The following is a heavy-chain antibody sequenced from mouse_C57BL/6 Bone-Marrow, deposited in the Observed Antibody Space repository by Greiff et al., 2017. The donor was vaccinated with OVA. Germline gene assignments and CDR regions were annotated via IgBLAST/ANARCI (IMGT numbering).Heavy chain of an antibody. J-gene: IGHJ4*01. CDR3: TRPLYYAMDY. Sequence: VQLKQSGTVLARPGASVKMSCKTSGYTFTSYWMHWVKQRPGQGLEWIGAIYPGNSDTSYNQKFKGKAKLTAVTSASTAYMELSSLTNEDSAVYYCTRPLYYAMDYWGQGTSVTVSS. V-gene: IGHV1-5*01. CDR1: GYTFTSYW. CDR2: IYPGNSDT.